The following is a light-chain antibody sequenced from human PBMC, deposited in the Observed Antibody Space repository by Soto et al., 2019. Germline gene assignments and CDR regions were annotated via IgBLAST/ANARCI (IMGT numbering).Light chain of an antibody. CDR1: QSVSSS. J-gene: IGKJ5*01. V-gene: IGKV3D-15*01. CDR2: GAS. CDR3: QQYETSPIT. Sequence: DIQMTQSPSTLSASVGDRATVSCRASQSVSSSLAWYQQKPGQSPRLLIYGASTRATGIPARFSGSGSGTDFTLTITRLEPEDFAVYSCQQYETSPITFGEGTRLEIK.